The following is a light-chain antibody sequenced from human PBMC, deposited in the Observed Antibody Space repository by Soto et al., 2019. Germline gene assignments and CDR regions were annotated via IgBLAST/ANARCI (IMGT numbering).Light chain of an antibody. V-gene: IGLV2-11*01. J-gene: IGLJ2*01. Sequence: QSALTQPRSVSGSPGQSVTISCTGTSSDVGGYNYVSWYQHHPGKVPKLIIYDVTKWPSGVPDRFSGSKSGNTASLTISGLQAEDEADYYCCSYAGNYVVVFGGGTKLTVL. CDR1: SSDVGGYNY. CDR2: DVT. CDR3: CSYAGNYVVV.